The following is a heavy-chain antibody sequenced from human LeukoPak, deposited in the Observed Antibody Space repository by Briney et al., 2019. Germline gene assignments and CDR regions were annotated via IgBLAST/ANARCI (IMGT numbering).Heavy chain of an antibody. CDR3: ARDQDSSGYYLDY. CDR1: GGSISSYY. J-gene: IGHJ4*02. D-gene: IGHD3-22*01. CDR2: IYYSGST. Sequence: SETLSLTCTVSGGSISSYYWSWIRQPPGKGLEWIGYIYYSGSTNYNPSPKSRVTISVGTSKNQFSLKLSSVTAADTAVYYCARDQDSSGYYLDYWGQGTLVTASS. V-gene: IGHV4-59*01.